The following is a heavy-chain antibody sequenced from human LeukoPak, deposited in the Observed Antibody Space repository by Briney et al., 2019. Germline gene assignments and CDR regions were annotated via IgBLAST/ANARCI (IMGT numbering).Heavy chain of an antibody. CDR3: AREVRGGSFDI. V-gene: IGHV3-11*05. J-gene: IGHJ3*02. Sequence: PGGSLRLSCAASGFTFRNYAMSWVRQAPGKGLEWVSYISTSSTYTNYADSVKGRFTITRDNAKNSLSLEMSSLRAEDMAVYYCAREVRGGSFDIWGQGTMVTVSS. CDR1: GFTFRNYA. CDR2: ISTSSTYT.